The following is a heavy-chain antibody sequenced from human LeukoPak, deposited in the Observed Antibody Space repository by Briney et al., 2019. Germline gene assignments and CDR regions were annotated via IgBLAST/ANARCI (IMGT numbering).Heavy chain of an antibody. Sequence: GASVRVSCKASGYTFTGYYMHWVRQAPGQGLEWMGWINPNSGGTNYAQKFQGRATMTRDTSISTAYMELSRLRFDDTAVYYCARDLRVDSGDYWGQGTLATVSS. J-gene: IGHJ4*02. D-gene: IGHD1-26*01. CDR3: ARDLRVDSGDY. CDR1: GYTFTGYY. V-gene: IGHV1-2*02. CDR2: INPNSGGT.